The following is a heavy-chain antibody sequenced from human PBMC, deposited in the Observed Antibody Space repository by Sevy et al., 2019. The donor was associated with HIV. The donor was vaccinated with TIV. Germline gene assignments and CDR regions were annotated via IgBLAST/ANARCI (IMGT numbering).Heavy chain of an antibody. CDR1: GYTFTGYY. V-gene: IGHV1-2*02. Sequence: ASVKVSCKASGYTFTGYYMHWVRQAPGQGLEWMGWINPNSGGTNYVQKFQGRVTMTRDTSISTAYMELSRLRSDDTAVYYCAREKIVGATPAFDIWGQGTMVTVSS. J-gene: IGHJ3*02. CDR2: INPNSGGT. D-gene: IGHD1-26*01. CDR3: AREKIVGATPAFDI.